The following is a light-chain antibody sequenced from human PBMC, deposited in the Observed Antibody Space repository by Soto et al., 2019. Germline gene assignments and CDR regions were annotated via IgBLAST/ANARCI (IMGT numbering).Light chain of an antibody. J-gene: IGKJ1*01. CDR3: QPYDNWPPWT. CDR1: QSISSN. Sequence: EVVMTQSPATLSVSPGERATLSCRASQSISSNLAWYQQKPGQAPRLLIYGASTRASGISARFSGSGSGTDFTLTISSLQSEDFAVYYCQPYDNWPPWTFGQGTKVEIK. CDR2: GAS. V-gene: IGKV3-15*01.